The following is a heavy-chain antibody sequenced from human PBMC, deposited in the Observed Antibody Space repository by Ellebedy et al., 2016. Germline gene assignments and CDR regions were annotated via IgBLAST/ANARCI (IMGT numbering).Heavy chain of an antibody. D-gene: IGHD2-15*01. V-gene: IGHV3-7*01. J-gene: IGHJ4*02. CDR1: GFTFSSYW. CDR2: IKQDGSEK. Sequence: GGSLRLSXAASGFTFSSYWMSWVRQAPGKGLEWVANIKQDGSEKYYVDSVKGRFTISRDNAKNSLYLQMNSLRAEDTAVYYCARDLLYCSGGSCSDYFDYWGQGTLVTVSS. CDR3: ARDLLYCSGGSCSDYFDY.